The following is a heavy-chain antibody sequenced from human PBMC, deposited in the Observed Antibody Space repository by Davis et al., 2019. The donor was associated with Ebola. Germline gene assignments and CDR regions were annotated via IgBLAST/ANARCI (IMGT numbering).Heavy chain of an antibody. Sequence: SETLSLTCTVSGGSISSYYWSWIRQPAGKGLEWIGHISTSGSGSTNYNPSLESRVTISVDTSKNQFSLKLSSMTAADTAVYYCAREGGNSYFDYWGQGTLVTVSS. CDR2: ISTSGSGST. CDR1: GGSISSYY. D-gene: IGHD4-23*01. CDR3: AREGGNSYFDY. J-gene: IGHJ4*02. V-gene: IGHV4-4*07.